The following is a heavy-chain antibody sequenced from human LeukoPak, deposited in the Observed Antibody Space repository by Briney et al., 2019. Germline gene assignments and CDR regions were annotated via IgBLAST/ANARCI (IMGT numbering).Heavy chain of an antibody. D-gene: IGHD3-10*01. CDR2: IYYSGST. CDR1: GGSISSYY. V-gene: IGHV4-39*01. Sequence: SETLSLTCTVSGGSISSYYWGWIRQPPGKGLEWIGSIYYSGSTYYNPSLKSRVTISVDTSKNQFSLKLSSVTAADTAVYYCARHPPWFGELLYFDPWGQGTLVTVSS. CDR3: ARHPPWFGELLYFDP. J-gene: IGHJ5*02.